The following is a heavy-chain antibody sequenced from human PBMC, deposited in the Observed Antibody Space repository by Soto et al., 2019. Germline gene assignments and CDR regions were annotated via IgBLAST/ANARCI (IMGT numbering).Heavy chain of an antibody. CDR2: SNGDVSNT. V-gene: IGHV3-74*01. CDR1: GLSFRLYL. CDR3: ARDFGEVGATAVSDI. D-gene: IGHD1-26*01. Sequence: GRALRLSCAASGLSFRLYLMHWGRQAGGNGRVWCSRSNGDVSNTSYGDSVKGRFTTSRDDAKNTLYLDMNSLGAEDTAVYYCARDFGEVGATAVSDIWGKGTLVTV. J-gene: IGHJ3*02.